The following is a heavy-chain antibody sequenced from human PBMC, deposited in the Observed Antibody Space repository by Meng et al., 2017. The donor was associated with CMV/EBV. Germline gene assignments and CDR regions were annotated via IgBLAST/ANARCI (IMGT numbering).Heavy chain of an antibody. Sequence: SGPTLAQLTQPFTLTCSFSGLLRRTSGMCVTWVRQPPGKALEWLALIDWDDDTYYRTSLKTRLTISKDTSKNQVVLTMTNMYPVDTATYYCARMRITGTTSGYYYYGMDVWGQGTTVTVSS. CDR2: IDWDDDT. J-gene: IGHJ6*02. V-gene: IGHV2-70*20. D-gene: IGHD1-7*01. CDR1: GLLRRTSGMC. CDR3: ARMRITGTTSGYYYYGMDV.